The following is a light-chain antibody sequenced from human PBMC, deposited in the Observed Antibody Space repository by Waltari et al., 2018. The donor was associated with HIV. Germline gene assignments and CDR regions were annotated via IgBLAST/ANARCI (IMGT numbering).Light chain of an antibody. CDR3: CSYAGSSTVV. Sequence: QSALTQPASVSGSPGQSITISCTGTSSDVGGYNYVSWYQQHPAKAPKLMIYDVSKRPSGVSNRFSGSKSGNTACLTISGLQAEDEADYYCCSYAGSSTVVFGGGTKLTVL. J-gene: IGLJ2*01. V-gene: IGLV2-23*02. CDR2: DVS. CDR1: SSDVGGYNY.